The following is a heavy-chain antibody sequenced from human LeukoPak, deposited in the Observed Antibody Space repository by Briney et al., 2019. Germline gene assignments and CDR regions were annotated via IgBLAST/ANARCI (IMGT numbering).Heavy chain of an antibody. CDR1: GFTFSSYG. Sequence: AGGSLRLSCAASGFTFSSYGMSWVRQGPGKGLEWVSSISTSSSYIYYADSVKGRFTISRDNAKNSVYLQMNSLRAEDTAVYYCARGVWNDEGLDSWGQGTLVIVSS. D-gene: IGHD1-1*01. V-gene: IGHV3-21*01. CDR2: ISTSSSYI. CDR3: ARGVWNDEGLDS. J-gene: IGHJ4*02.